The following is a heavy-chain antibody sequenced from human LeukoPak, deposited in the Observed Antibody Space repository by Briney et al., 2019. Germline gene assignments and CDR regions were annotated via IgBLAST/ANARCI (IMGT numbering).Heavy chain of an antibody. D-gene: IGHD3-10*01. CDR1: GQSLTGYF. J-gene: IGHJ4*02. Sequence: ASVKVSCKASGQSLTGYFIHWVRQAPGQGLEWVGRIDPNTGDTIYAQNFQGRVTVTSATSISTAYMELSRLTSVDTAVYFCARLGLHGSGTYCFFDYWGQGTLVTVSS. V-gene: IGHV1-2*06. CDR2: IDPNTGDT. CDR3: ARLGLHGSGTYCFFDY.